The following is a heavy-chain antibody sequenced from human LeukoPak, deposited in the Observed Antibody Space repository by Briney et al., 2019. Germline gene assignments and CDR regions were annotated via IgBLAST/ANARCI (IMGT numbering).Heavy chain of an antibody. D-gene: IGHD3-10*01. Sequence: GGSLRLSCAASGFTLSSYAMSWVRQAPGKGLEWVSAISGSGGSTYYADSVKGRFTISRDNSKNTLYLQMNSLRAEDTAVYYCAKDTLLWFGELYGDAFDIWGQGTMVTVSS. J-gene: IGHJ3*02. CDR2: ISGSGGST. CDR1: GFTLSSYA. V-gene: IGHV3-23*01. CDR3: AKDTLLWFGELYGDAFDI.